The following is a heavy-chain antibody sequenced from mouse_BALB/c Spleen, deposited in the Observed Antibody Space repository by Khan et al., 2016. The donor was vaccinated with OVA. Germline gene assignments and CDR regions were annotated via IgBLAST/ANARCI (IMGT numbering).Heavy chain of an antibody. V-gene: IGHV3-2*02. CDR3: ARGRAY. CDR2: ITYSGST. D-gene: IGHD3-3*01. J-gene: IGHJ3*01. CDR1: GYPITSDYA. Sequence: EVELVESGPGLVKPSQYLSLTCTVSGYPITSDYAWDWIRQLPGNKLEWMGYITYSGSTSYTPSPKSRIPITRDTSTNQLLLQLNSVTTEDTATYYCARGRAYWGQGTLVTVSA.